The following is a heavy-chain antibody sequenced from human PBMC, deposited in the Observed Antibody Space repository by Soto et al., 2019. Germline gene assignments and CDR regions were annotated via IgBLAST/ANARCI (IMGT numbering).Heavy chain of an antibody. Sequence: QVKLVQSGAEVKKPGASGKVSCKASGYTFTNYDINWVRQATGQGLEWMGWTNPKSGYTGFAQKFQGRATMTRDSYISTAYMELHSLKSEDTTVYYCARTDGDLDYWGQGTLITVSS. CDR2: TNPKSGYT. D-gene: IGHD4-17*01. CDR1: GYTFTNYD. J-gene: IGHJ4*02. V-gene: IGHV1-8*01. CDR3: ARTDGDLDY.